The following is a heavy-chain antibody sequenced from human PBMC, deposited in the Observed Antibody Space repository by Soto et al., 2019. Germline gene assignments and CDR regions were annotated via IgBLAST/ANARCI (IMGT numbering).Heavy chain of an antibody. CDR1: GFTVSSNS. CDR3: ARTNSGWSDAFDI. CDR2: IYSGGST. Sequence: EVQLVESGGGLIQPGGSLRLSCAASGFTVSSNSMSWVRQAPGKGLEWVSVIYSGGSTYYADSVKGRFTISRDNSKNTLYLQMNSLRAEDTAVYYCARTNSGWSDAFDIWGQGTMVTVSS. D-gene: IGHD6-19*01. V-gene: IGHV3-53*01. J-gene: IGHJ3*02.